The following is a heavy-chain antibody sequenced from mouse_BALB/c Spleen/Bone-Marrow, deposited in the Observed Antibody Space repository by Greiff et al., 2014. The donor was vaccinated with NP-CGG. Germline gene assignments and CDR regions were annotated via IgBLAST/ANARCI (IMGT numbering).Heavy chain of an antibody. CDR1: GYTFTNYW. V-gene: IGHV1S41*01. CDR3: ARERYGYDGWYFDV. J-gene: IGHJ1*01. Sequence: DLVKPGASVKLSCKASGYTFTNYWINWIKQRPGQGLEWIGRIAPGSGSTYYNEMFKGKRTLTVDTSSSTAYIQLSSLSSEDSDVYFCARERYGYDGWYFDVWGAGTTVTVSS. D-gene: IGHD2-2*01. CDR2: IAPGSGST.